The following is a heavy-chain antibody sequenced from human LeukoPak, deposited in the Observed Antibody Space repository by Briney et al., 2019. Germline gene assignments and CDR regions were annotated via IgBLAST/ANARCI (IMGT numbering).Heavy chain of an antibody. CDR1: GYTFTSYD. V-gene: IGHV1-8*01. D-gene: IGHD3-10*01. CDR3: ARSVMVRGVIPSDY. J-gene: IGHJ4*02. Sequence: GASVKVSCKASGYTFTSYDINWVRQATGQGLEWMGWMNPNSGNTGYAQKLQGRVTMTTDTSTSTAYMELRSLRSDDTAVYYCARSVMVRGVIPSDYWGQGTLVTVSS. CDR2: MNPNSGNT.